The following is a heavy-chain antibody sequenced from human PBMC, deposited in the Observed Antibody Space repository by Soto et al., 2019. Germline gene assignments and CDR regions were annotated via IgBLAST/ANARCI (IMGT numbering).Heavy chain of an antibody. D-gene: IGHD3-16*02. CDR1: GGTFSGYA. CDR2: IIPIFGTA. CDR3: ARERDFVLADGYYSCPGMDV. V-gene: IGHV1-69*01. Sequence: QVQLVQSGAEVKKPGSSVKVSCKASGGTFSGYAISWVRQAPGQGLEWMGGIIPIFGTANYAQKLQGRVTITADESTSKVYMELSSLRSEDTAIYHCARERDFVLADGYYSCPGMDVWGQGTTVTVSS. J-gene: IGHJ6*02.